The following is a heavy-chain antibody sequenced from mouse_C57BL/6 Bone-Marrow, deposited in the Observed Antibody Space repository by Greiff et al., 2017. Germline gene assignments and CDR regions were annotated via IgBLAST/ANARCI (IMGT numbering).Heavy chain of an antibody. V-gene: IGHV5-17*01. Sequence: EVQLQESGGGLVKPGGSLKLSCAASGFTFSDYGMHWVRQAPAKGLEWVAYISSGSSTIYYADTVKGRFTISRDNAKNTLFLQMTSLRSEDTAMYYCARRDITTVVVDYWGQGTTLTVSS. J-gene: IGHJ2*01. D-gene: IGHD1-1*01. CDR1: GFTFSDYG. CDR3: ARRDITTVVVDY. CDR2: ISSGSSTI.